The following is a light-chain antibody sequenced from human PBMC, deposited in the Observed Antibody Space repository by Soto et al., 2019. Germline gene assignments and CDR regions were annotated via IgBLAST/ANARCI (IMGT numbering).Light chain of an antibody. CDR3: CSFAGSSTFWV. V-gene: IGLV2-23*02. CDR1: NSDVGGYEV. Sequence: QSGLTQLASVSGSPGQSITISCSGTNSDVGGYEVVCWVQQHPGKAPKLMIFGVNQRPSGISDRYSGSKSGNTASLTISRLQAGDEADYSCCSFAGSSTFWVFGGGTKVTVL. CDR2: GVN. J-gene: IGLJ3*02.